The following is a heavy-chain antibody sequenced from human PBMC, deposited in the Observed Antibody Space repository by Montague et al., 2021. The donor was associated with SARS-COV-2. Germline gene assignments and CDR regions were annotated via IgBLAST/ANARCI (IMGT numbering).Heavy chain of an antibody. CDR3: ARAGSGSYSFYYYYGMDV. CDR1: GGSISSYY. V-gene: IGHV4-59*08. CDR2: IYYSGST. Sequence: SETLSLTCTVSGGSISSYYWSWIRQPPGKGLEWIGYIYYSGSTNYNPSLTSRVTISVDTSKNQFSLKLSSVTAADTAVYYCARAGSGSYSFYYYYGMDVWGQGIMVTVSS. D-gene: IGHD3-10*01. J-gene: IGHJ6*02.